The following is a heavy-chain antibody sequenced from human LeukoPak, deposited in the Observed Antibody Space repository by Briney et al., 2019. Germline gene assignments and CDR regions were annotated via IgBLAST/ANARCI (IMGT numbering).Heavy chain of an antibody. V-gene: IGHV2-70*11. CDR1: GFSLTTPRMC. CDR3: ARSPGDYFYQSGMDV. J-gene: IGHJ6*02. CDR2: IDWDDDT. D-gene: IGHD1-14*01. Sequence: ESGPALVKPTQTLTLTCTFSGFSLTTPRMCATWLRQPPGKALEWLARIDWDDDTYYSTSLRSRLTVSKDTSKNQVVLTMTNMDPEDTATYYCARSPGDYFYQSGMDVWGQGTTVTVSS.